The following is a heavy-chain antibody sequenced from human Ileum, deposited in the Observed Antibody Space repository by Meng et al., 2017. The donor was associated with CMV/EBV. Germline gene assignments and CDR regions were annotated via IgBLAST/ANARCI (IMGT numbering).Heavy chain of an antibody. CDR2: IKSKTAGGTA. CDR1: GFPCSGVW. V-gene: IGHV3-15*07. CDR3: TTTFHSDSSGRQ. D-gene: IGHD3-22*01. Sequence: FGAVSGFPCSGVWMSWVRQAPGRGLEWVGRIKSKTAGGTADYAAPVQGRFTISRDDSQNMLYLQMNSLRIEDTAIYYCTTTFHSDSSGRQWGQGTLVTVSS. J-gene: IGHJ4*02.